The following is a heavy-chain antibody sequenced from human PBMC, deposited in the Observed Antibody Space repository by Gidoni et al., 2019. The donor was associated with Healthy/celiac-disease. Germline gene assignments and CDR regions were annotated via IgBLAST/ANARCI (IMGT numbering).Heavy chain of an antibody. CDR1: GFTFSSYA. V-gene: IGHV3-23*01. CDR3: AKDPRGYYYGSGSHNWFDP. J-gene: IGHJ5*02. Sequence: EVQLLESGGGLVQPGGSLRLSCAAPGFTFSSYAMGWVRPAPGKGLEGVSASSGSGGSTYCADSVKGRFTISRDNSKNTLYLQMNSLRAEDTAVYYCAKDPRGYYYGSGSHNWFDPWGQGTLVTVSS. D-gene: IGHD3-10*01. CDR2: SSGSGGST.